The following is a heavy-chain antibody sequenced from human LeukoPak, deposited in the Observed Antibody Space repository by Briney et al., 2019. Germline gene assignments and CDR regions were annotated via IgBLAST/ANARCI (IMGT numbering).Heavy chain of an antibody. V-gene: IGHV3-72*01. CDR2: IRNKANSYIT. CDR3: ARDLRMRATSGS. Sequence: SGGSLRLSCAASGFTFSDHYMDWVRQAPGKGLEWVGRIRNKANSYITEYAASVKGRFTISRDDSKNSLYLQMNSLKTEDTAVYYCARDLRMRATSGSWGQGTLVTVSS. J-gene: IGHJ5*02. CDR1: GFTFSDHY. D-gene: IGHD1-26*01.